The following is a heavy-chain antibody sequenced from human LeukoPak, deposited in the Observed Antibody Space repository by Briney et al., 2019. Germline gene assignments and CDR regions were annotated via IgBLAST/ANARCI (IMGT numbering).Heavy chain of an antibody. J-gene: IGHJ4*01. D-gene: IGHD6-19*01. CDR2: IYTSGST. V-gene: IGHV4-4*07. CDR3: ARDNWSSGWYSPHFDY. CDR1: GGSISSYY. Sequence: PSETLSLTCTVSGGSISSYYWSWIRQPAGKGLEWIGRIYTSGSTNYNPSLKSRVTMSVDTSKNQFSLKLSSVTAADTAVYYCARDNWSSGWYSPHFDYWGHGTLVTVSS.